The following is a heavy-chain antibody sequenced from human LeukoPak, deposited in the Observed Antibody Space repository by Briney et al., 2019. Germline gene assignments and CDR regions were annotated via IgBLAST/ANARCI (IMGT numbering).Heavy chain of an antibody. Sequence: GGSLRLSCAASGFTFSSYSMHWVRQAPGKGLEWVAVISYDGSNKYYADSVKGRFTISRDNSKNTLYLQMNSLRAEDTAVYYCAKDRPLYYYDSSGPNWFDPWGRGTLVTVSS. V-gene: IGHV3-30*18. J-gene: IGHJ5*02. CDR2: ISYDGSNK. CDR1: GFTFSSYS. CDR3: AKDRPLYYYDSSGPNWFDP. D-gene: IGHD3-22*01.